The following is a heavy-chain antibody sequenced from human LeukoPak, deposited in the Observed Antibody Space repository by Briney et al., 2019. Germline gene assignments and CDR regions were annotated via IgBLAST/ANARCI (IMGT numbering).Heavy chain of an antibody. CDR2: INHSGST. D-gene: IGHD4-17*01. V-gene: IGHV4-34*01. CDR1: GGSISSGGYY. CDR3: ARGRRGTTRSWFDP. Sequence: SETLSLTCAVSGGSISSGGYYWSWIRQPPGKGLEWIGEINHSGSTNYNPSLKSRVTISVDTSKNQFSLKLSSVTAADTAVYYCARGRRGTTRSWFDPWGQGTLVTVSS. J-gene: IGHJ5*02.